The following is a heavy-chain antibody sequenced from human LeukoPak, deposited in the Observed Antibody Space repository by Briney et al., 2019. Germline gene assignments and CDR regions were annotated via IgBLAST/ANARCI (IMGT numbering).Heavy chain of an antibody. CDR3: ARGSATPYY. J-gene: IGHJ4*02. Sequence: GGSLRLSCATSGFTFNSYAMSWVRQAPGKGLEWVANIKQDGSEKYYVDSVKGRFTISRDNAKNSLYLQMNSLRAEDTAVYYCARGSATPYYWGQGTLVTVSS. V-gene: IGHV3-7*03. D-gene: IGHD2-15*01. CDR2: IKQDGSEK. CDR1: GFTFNSYA.